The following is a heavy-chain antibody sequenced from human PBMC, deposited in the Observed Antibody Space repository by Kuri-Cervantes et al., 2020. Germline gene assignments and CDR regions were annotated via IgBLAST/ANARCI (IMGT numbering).Heavy chain of an antibody. Sequence: GGSLRLSCAASGFTFSDNYMSWVRQTPGRGLEWVSFIYSDGSTYYADSVKGRFTISRVNSKNMLFLQMNSLRGEDTAMYYCARYVDVEASCGDCDAFDIWGQGTMVTVSS. V-gene: IGHV3-53*01. CDR3: ARYVDVEASCGDCDAFDI. CDR1: GFTFSDNY. D-gene: IGHD2-21*02. J-gene: IGHJ3*02. CDR2: IYSDGST.